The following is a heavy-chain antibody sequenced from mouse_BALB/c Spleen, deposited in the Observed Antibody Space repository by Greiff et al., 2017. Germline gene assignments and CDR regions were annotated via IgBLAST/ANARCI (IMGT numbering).Heavy chain of an antibody. D-gene: IGHD1-1*01. J-gene: IGHJ2*01. Sequence: EVQLQQSGAELVKPGASVKLSCTASGFNIKDTYMHWVKQRPEQGLEWIGRIDPANGNTIYDPKFQGKASITADTSSNTAYLQLSSLTSEDTAVYYCARRAGYYGGFDYWGQGTTLTVSS. V-gene: IGHV14-3*02. CDR2: IDPANGNT. CDR1: GFNIKDTY. CDR3: ARRAGYYGGFDY.